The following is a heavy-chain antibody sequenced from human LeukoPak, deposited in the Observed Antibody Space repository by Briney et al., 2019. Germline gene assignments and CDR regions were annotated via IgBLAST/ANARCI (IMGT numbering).Heavy chain of an antibody. J-gene: IGHJ3*02. V-gene: IGHV1-2*02. D-gene: IGHD2-21*01. Sequence: GASVKVSCKASGYTFTGYYMHWVRQAPGQGLEWMGWINPNSGGTNYAQKFQGRATMTRDTSITTAYMELSRLRSDDTAVYYCAASQSYCGGDCYSGDAFDIWGQGTMVTVSS. CDR2: INPNSGGT. CDR1: GYTFTGYY. CDR3: AASQSYCGGDCYSGDAFDI.